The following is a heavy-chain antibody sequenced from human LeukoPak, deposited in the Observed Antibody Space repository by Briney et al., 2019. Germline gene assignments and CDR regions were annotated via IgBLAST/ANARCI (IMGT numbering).Heavy chain of an antibody. CDR2: ISYDGSNK. J-gene: IGHJ4*02. Sequence: PGGSLRLSCAASGFTFSSYAMHWVRQAPGKGLEWVAVISYDGSNKYYADSVKGRFTISRDNSKNTLYLQMNSLRAEDTAVYYCARRAYGSYYFDYWGQGTLVTVSS. CDR3: ARRAYGSYYFDY. CDR1: GFTFSSYA. V-gene: IGHV3-30-3*01. D-gene: IGHD3-10*01.